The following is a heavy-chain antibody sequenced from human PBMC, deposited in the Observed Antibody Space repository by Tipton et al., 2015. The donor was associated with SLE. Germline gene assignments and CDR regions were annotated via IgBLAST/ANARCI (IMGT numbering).Heavy chain of an antibody. CDR1: GGSIISYY. D-gene: IGHD6-13*01. CDR3: ARRYSNSWFFDL. CDR2: IYYSGST. Sequence: TLSLTCTVSGGSIISYYWSWIRQPPGKGLEWIGHIYYSGSTNTNPSLKSRVTMSLDTSKNRLSLRLNSVTAADTAVYYCARRYSNSWFFDLWGQGTLVTVSS. V-gene: IGHV4-59*08. J-gene: IGHJ4*02.